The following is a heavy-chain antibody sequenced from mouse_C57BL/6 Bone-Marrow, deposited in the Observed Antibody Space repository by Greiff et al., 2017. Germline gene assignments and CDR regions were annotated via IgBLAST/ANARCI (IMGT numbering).Heavy chain of an antibody. J-gene: IGHJ1*03. V-gene: IGHV5-12*01. CDR1: GFTFSDYY. CDR2: ISNGGGST. CDR3: ASQRYYGSSYWYFDV. Sequence: EVKLVESGGGLVQPGGSLKLSCAASGFTFSDYYMYWVRQTPEKRLEWVAYISNGGGSTYYPDTVKGRFTISRDNAKNTLYLQMSRLKSEDTAMYYCASQRYYGSSYWYFDVWGTGTTVTVSS. D-gene: IGHD1-1*01.